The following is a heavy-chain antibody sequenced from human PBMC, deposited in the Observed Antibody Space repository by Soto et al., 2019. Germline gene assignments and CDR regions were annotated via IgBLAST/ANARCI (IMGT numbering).Heavy chain of an antibody. D-gene: IGHD6-6*01. V-gene: IGHV3-33*01. Sequence: QVQLVESGGGVVQPGRSLRLSCAASGFTFSSYGMHWVRQAPGKGLEWVAVIWYDGSQKNYADSVKGRFTISRDNSKCTLSLQMSSLRAEDTAVYYCAREYSSSPYFFYYGFDVWGQGTTVTVSS. CDR3: AREYSSSPYFFYYGFDV. CDR2: IWYDGSQK. CDR1: GFTFSSYG. J-gene: IGHJ6*02.